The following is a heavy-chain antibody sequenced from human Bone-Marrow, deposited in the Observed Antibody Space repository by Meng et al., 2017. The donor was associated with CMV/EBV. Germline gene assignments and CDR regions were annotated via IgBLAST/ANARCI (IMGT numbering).Heavy chain of an antibody. CDR3: VRDLKGTSVTTRGLYGMDV. D-gene: IGHD4-11*01. V-gene: IGHV1-2*02. CDR2: INPNSAYT. Sequence: ASVKVSCKASGYIFTAYYILWVRQAPGQGLEYMGWINPNSAYTISAQKFQGRVTMTRDTSISTAYMELSWLTSDDTAVYYCVRDLKGTSVTTRGLYGMDVWGQGTTVTFSS. CDR1: GYIFTAYY. J-gene: IGHJ6*02.